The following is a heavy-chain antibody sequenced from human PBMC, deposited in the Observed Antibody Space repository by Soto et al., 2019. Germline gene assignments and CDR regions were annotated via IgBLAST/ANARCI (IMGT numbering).Heavy chain of an antibody. V-gene: IGHV3-30-3*01. D-gene: IGHD6-19*01. CDR2: ISHDGSSK. J-gene: IGHJ4*02. CDR1: GFTFSTYA. Sequence: QVQLVESGGGVVQPGRSLRLSCAASGFTFSTYAMHWVRQAPGKGLEWVAVISHDGSSKFYADSVKGRFTVSRDNSKNTLYLQMNSLRPEDTAVYYCARDTGYSSGWYSYFDSWGQGTLVTVSS. CDR3: ARDTGYSSGWYSYFDS.